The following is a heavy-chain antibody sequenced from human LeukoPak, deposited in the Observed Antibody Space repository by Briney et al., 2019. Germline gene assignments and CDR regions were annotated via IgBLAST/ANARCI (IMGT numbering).Heavy chain of an antibody. CDR2: ISSSGSTI. CDR1: GFTFSDYY. J-gene: IGHJ5*02. V-gene: IGHV3-11*01. CDR3: ARDFRPDYGGNSGEP. Sequence: PGGSLRLSCAASGFTFSDYYMSWIRQAPGKGLEWVSYISSSGSTIYYADSVKGRFTISRDNAKNSPYLQMNSLRAEDTAVYYCARDFRPDYGGNSGEPWGQGTLVTVSS. D-gene: IGHD4-23*01.